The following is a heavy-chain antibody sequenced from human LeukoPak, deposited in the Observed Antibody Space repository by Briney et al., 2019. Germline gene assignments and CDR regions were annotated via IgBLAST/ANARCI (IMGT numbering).Heavy chain of an antibody. J-gene: IGHJ4*02. Sequence: ASVKVTCKASGYTFTNCPMIWVRQAPGQGLECMGWINTNTGNPTYAQGFTGRFLFSLDTSVGTTYLQIISLKTEDTAVYYCARGGYSRGQGSPFDYWGQGTLVTVSS. CDR1: GYTFTNCP. CDR3: ARGGYSRGQGSPFDY. CDR2: INTNTGNP. V-gene: IGHV7-4-1*02. D-gene: IGHD6-19*01.